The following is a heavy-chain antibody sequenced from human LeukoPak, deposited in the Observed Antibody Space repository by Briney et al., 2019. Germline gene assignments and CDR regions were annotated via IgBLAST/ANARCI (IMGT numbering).Heavy chain of an antibody. V-gene: IGHV4-34*01. CDR3: ARRDYGGNLYYFDY. CDR1: GGSFSGYY. CDR2: INHSGST. D-gene: IGHD4-23*01. Sequence: SETLSLTCAVYGGSFSGYYWSWIRQPPAKGLEWIGEINHSGSTNYNPSLKSRVTISVHTSKNQFSLKLSSVTAADTAVYYCARRDYGGNLYYFDYWGQGTLVTVSS. J-gene: IGHJ4*02.